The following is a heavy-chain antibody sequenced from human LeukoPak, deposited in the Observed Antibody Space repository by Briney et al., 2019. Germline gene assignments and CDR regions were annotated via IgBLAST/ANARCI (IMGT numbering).Heavy chain of an antibody. D-gene: IGHD3-22*01. CDR3: ARDWLAGNPYHAFDL. V-gene: IGHV3-7*01. Sequence: GGSLRLSCAASGFTFSSYWMSWVRQAPGKGLECVANIKEDGSEEYYVDSVKGRFSISRDNAKTSLYLQMNSLRAEDTAVYYCARDWLAGNPYHAFDLWGKGTMVTVSS. J-gene: IGHJ3*01. CDR1: GFTFSSYW. CDR2: IKEDGSEE.